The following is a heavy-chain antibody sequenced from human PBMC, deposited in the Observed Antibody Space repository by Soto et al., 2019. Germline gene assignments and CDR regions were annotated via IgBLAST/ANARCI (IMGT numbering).Heavy chain of an antibody. CDR2: ISPHNGNT. CDR3: VREAGDYDWYFDL. Sequence: QVQLVQSGPEVKEPGASVKVSCKASGYTFTSRGIYWVRQAPGQGLEWMGWISPHNGNTHYSQSLQARDTLTTDTSTSTAYMDLRSLRSDDTAVYYCVREAGDYDWYFDLWGRGTPVTVSS. J-gene: IGHJ2*01. CDR1: GYTFTSRG. V-gene: IGHV1-18*01. D-gene: IGHD4-17*01.